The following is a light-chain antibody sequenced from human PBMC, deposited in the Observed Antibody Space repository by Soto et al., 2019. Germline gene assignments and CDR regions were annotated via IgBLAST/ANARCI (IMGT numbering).Light chain of an antibody. Sequence: QSALTQPASVSGSPGQSITISCTGTSSDVGGYNYVSWYQQHPGKAPKLMIYEVSNRPSGVSNRCSDSKSGNTASLTISGLQAEDEADYYCSSYTSSSTLYVFGTGTKVTVL. CDR1: SSDVGGYNY. V-gene: IGLV2-14*01. J-gene: IGLJ1*01. CDR2: EVS. CDR3: SSYTSSSTLYV.